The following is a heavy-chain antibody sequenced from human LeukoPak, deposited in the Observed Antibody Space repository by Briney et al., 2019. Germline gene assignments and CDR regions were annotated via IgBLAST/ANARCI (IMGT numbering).Heavy chain of an antibody. Sequence: ASVTVSCKASGYTFTGYYMHWVRQAPGQGLEWMGWINPNSGGTNYAQKFQGRVTMTRDTSISTAYMELSRLRSDDTAVYYCARDGDGVVVTVDYWGQGTLVTVSS. CDR1: GYTFTGYY. V-gene: IGHV1-2*02. CDR3: ARDGDGVVVTVDY. CDR2: INPNSGGT. D-gene: IGHD2-21*02. J-gene: IGHJ4*02.